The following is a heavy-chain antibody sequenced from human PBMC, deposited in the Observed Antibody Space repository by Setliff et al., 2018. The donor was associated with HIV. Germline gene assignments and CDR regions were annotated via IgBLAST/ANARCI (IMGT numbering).Heavy chain of an antibody. CDR3: ARDRVPYCSSTSCYHFDY. V-gene: IGHV3-43*01. CDR2: ISWDGGTT. CDR1: GFTFDDYT. Sequence: GGSLRLSCAASGFTFDDYTMQWVRQAPGKGLEWVSLISWDGGTTKYADSVKGRFTISRDNSKNSLYLQMNSLRAEDTAVYYCARDRVPYCSSTSCYHFDYWGQGTLVTVSS. J-gene: IGHJ4*02. D-gene: IGHD2-2*01.